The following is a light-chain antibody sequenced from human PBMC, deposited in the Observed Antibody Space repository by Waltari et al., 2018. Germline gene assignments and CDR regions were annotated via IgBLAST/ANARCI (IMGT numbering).Light chain of an antibody. J-gene: IGKJ4*01. CDR2: DAS. V-gene: IGKV3-11*01. CDR1: QSVGSY. CDR3: QQRSDWPLT. Sequence: EIVLTQSPATLSLSPGEGATLSCRASQSVGSYLAWYQQKPGQAPRLLIYDASNRATGIPARFSGSGSGTDFTLTIGSLEPEDFAVYYCQQRSDWPLTFGGGTKVEIK.